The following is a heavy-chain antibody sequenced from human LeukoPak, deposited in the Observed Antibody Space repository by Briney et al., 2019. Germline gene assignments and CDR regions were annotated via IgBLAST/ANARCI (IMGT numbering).Heavy chain of an antibody. J-gene: IGHJ5*02. Sequence: SETLSLTCAVYGGSFSGYYWSWIRQPPGKGLEWIGEINHSGSTNYNPSLKSRVTISVDTSKNQFSLKLSSVTAADTAVYYCARSLTCSTSCYDWFDPWGQGTLVTVSS. D-gene: IGHD2-2*01. CDR3: ARSLTCSTSCYDWFDP. V-gene: IGHV4-34*01. CDR2: INHSGST. CDR1: GGSFSGYY.